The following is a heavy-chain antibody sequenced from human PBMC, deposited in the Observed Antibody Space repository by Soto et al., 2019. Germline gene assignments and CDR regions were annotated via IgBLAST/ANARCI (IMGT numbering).Heavy chain of an antibody. V-gene: IGHV3-23*01. Sequence: EVQLLESGGGLVQPGGSLRLSCAASGFTFSSYAMSWVRQAPGKGLEWVSAISGSGGSTYYADSVKGRFTISRDNSKNPLHLQMNSLRAEDTAVYYCAKVVRYGLAAAGTADYWGQGTLVTVSS. J-gene: IGHJ4*02. D-gene: IGHD6-13*01. CDR3: AKVVRYGLAAAGTADY. CDR2: ISGSGGST. CDR1: GFTFSSYA.